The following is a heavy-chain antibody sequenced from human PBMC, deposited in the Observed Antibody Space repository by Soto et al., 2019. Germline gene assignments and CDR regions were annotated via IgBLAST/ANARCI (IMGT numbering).Heavy chain of an antibody. CDR1: GYTFRNYG. CDR3: ARAIPAGYGHTTLDY. J-gene: IGHJ4*02. CDR2: INVYNGNT. Sequence: ASVKVSCKASGYTFRNYGITWVRLVPGQGLEWMGWINVYNGNTDYAQIVQGRVTLTTDTSTSTAFMDLRSLRSDDTALYYCARAIPAGYGHTTLDYWGQGSLVTVSS. D-gene: IGHD5-18*01. V-gene: IGHV1-18*01.